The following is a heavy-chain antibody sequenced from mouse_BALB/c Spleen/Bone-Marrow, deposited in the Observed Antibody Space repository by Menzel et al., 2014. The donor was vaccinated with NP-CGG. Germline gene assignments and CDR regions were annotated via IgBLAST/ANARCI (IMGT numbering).Heavy chain of an antibody. CDR2: ISSGSSTI. Sequence: DVMLVESGGGLVQPGGSRKLSCAASGFTFSNFGMHWVRQAPEKGLEWVAYISSGSSTIYYADTVKGRFTISRDNPKNTLFLQMTSLRSEDTAMYYCARGGNYAWFAYWGQGTLVTVSA. J-gene: IGHJ3*01. CDR3: ARGGNYAWFAY. V-gene: IGHV5-17*02. CDR1: GFTFSNFG. D-gene: IGHD2-1*01.